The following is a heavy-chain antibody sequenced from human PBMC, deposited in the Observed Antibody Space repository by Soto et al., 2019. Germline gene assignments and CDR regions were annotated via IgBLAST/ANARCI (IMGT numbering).Heavy chain of an antibody. CDR1: GGTFSSSA. D-gene: IGHD3-22*01. Sequence: SMKGSCKASGGTFSSSAICWVRHARGQGLEWMGGIIPTFGTANYAQKSQGRVTIPADESTSTAYMELSSLRSEDTAVYYCATEQIYYDSPKPFFQHWGQGTLVTVSS. V-gene: IGHV1-69*13. J-gene: IGHJ1*01. CDR3: ATEQIYYDSPKPFFQH. CDR2: IIPTFGTA.